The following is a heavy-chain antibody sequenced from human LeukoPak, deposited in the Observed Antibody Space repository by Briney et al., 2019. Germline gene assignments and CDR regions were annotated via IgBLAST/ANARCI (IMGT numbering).Heavy chain of an antibody. CDR3: ARGGSGNYWDFDY. Sequence: SETLSLTCAVSGFSVRSPYYWGWIRQPPGKGLEWIGSVHHSGYTHYNPSLKSRVTTSIDTSNNQFSLKLKLNSVTGADTAVYYCARGGSGNYWDFDYWGQGTLVTVSS. CDR2: VHHSGYT. D-gene: IGHD3-10*01. J-gene: IGHJ4*02. CDR1: GFSVRSPYY. V-gene: IGHV4-38-2*01.